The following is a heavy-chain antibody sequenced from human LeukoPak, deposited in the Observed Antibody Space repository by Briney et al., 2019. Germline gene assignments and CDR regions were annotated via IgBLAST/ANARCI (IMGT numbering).Heavy chain of an antibody. D-gene: IGHD3-22*01. J-gene: IGHJ3*02. V-gene: IGHV4-59*12. CDR3: ARGLYYYDSSEI. Sequence: SETLSLTCTVSGGSISSYYWSWIRQPPGKGLEWIGYIYYSGSTNYNPSLKSRVTISVDTSKNQFSLKLSSVTAADTAVYYCARGLYYYDSSEIWGQGTMVTVSS. CDR1: GGSISSYY. CDR2: IYYSGST.